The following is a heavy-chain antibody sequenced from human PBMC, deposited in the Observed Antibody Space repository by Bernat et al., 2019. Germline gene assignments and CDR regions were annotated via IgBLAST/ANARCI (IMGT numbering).Heavy chain of an antibody. CDR3: ARGSSDCSRSSCPYDY. Sequence: QVQLVQSGAEVKKPGSSVKVSCKASGGTFSRHAINWVRQAPGQGLEWMGGIIPLFGTASYAQKYQDRVTITADESTSTAYMDLSSLRSEDTAVYYCARGSSDCSRSSCPYDYWGQGILVTVSS. J-gene: IGHJ4*02. D-gene: IGHD2-2*01. V-gene: IGHV1-69*01. CDR2: IIPLFGTA. CDR1: GGTFSRHA.